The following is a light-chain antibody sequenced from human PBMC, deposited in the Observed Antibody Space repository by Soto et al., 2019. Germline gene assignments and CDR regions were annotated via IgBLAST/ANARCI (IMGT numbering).Light chain of an antibody. J-gene: IGKJ4*01. Sequence: EIVMTQSPATLSVSPGERATLSCRASQSVSSNSAWYHQKPGQPPRLLIYDASTRATGLPARFSGSGSGTEFTLTISSLQSEDFGVYFCQQYNDWLSFGGGTKVEIK. V-gene: IGKV3-15*01. CDR3: QQYNDWLS. CDR1: QSVSSN. CDR2: DAS.